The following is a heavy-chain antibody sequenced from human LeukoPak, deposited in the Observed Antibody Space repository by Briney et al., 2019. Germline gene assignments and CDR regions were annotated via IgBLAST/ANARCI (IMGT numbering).Heavy chain of an antibody. CDR1: GFRLGRYG. CDR3: AKDLFGDHVWGTYRAIDH. CDR2: IGGDGSDK. J-gene: IGHJ4*02. Sequence: AGGSLRLSCVASGFRLGRYGMNWVRQVPGKGLEWVAFIGGDGSDKFFADSVKGRFSISRDNSNNTLFLQMNSLRLEDTAVYYCAKDLFGDHVWGTYRAIDHWGQGALVTVSS. V-gene: IGHV3-30*02. D-gene: IGHD3-16*01.